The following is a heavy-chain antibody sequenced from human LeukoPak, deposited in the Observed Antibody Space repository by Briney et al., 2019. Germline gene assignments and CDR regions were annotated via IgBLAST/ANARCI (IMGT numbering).Heavy chain of an antibody. CDR2: IYPGDSDT. CDR3: ARSPEEARPPGDAFDI. V-gene: IGHV5-51*01. Sequence: GESLKISCKGSGYSFTSYWIGWVRQMPGKGLEWMGIIYPGDSDTRYSPSFQGQVTISADKSISTAYLQWSSLKASDTAMYYCARSPEEARPPGDAFDIWGQGTMVTVSS. D-gene: IGHD6-6*01. J-gene: IGHJ3*02. CDR1: GYSFTSYW.